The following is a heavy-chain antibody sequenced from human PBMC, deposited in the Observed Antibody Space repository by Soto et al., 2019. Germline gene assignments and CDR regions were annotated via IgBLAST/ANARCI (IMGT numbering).Heavy chain of an antibody. J-gene: IGHJ4*02. D-gene: IGHD3-22*01. CDR2: ISYDGSNK. CDR3: AKGGITMIEVIDY. Sequence: PGGSLRLSCAASGFTFSSYGMHWVRQAPGKGLEWVAVISYDGSNKYYADSVKGRFTISRDNSKNTLYLQMNSLRAEDTAVYYCAKGGITMIEVIDYWGQGTLVTVYS. V-gene: IGHV3-30*18. CDR1: GFTFSSYG.